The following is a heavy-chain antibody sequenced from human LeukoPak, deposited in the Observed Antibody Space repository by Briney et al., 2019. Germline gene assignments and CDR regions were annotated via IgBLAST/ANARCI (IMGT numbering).Heavy chain of an antibody. CDR3: ARHDIAAALVIDY. V-gene: IGHV4-39*01. CDR1: GGSISSSSYY. J-gene: IGHJ4*02. D-gene: IGHD6-13*01. Sequence: SETLSLTCTVSGGSISSSSYYWGWIRQPPGKGPEWIGSIYYSGSTYYNPSLKSRVTISVDTSKNQFSLKLSSVTAADTAMYYCARHDIAAALVIDYWGQGTLVTVSS. CDR2: IYYSGST.